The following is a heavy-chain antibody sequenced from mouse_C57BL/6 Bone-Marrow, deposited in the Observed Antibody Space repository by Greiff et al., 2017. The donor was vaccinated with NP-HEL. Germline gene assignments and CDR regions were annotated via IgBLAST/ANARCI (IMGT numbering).Heavy chain of an antibody. D-gene: IGHD2-1*01. Sequence: EVQLQESEGGLVQPGSSMKLSCTASGFTFSDYYMAWVRQVPEKGLEWVANINYDGSSTYYLDSLKSRFIISRDNAKNILYLQMSSLKSEDTATYYCARGQGGNPAMDYWGQGTSVTVSS. J-gene: IGHJ4*01. CDR1: GFTFSDYY. V-gene: IGHV5-16*01. CDR2: INYDGSST. CDR3: ARGQGGNPAMDY.